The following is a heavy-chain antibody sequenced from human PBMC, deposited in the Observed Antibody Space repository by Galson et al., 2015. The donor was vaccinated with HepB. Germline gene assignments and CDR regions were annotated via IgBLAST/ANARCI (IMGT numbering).Heavy chain of an antibody. J-gene: IGHJ4*02. D-gene: IGHD3-10*01. CDR3: ARAPGSGDFGEPFDY. CDR2: ISAYNGNT. CDR1: GYTFTSYG. Sequence: SVKVSCKASGYTFTSYGISWVRQAPGQGLEWMGWISAYNGNTNYAQKLQGRVTMTTDTSTSTAYMELRSLRSDDTAVYYCARAPGSGDFGEPFDYWGQGTLVTVSS. V-gene: IGHV1-18*04.